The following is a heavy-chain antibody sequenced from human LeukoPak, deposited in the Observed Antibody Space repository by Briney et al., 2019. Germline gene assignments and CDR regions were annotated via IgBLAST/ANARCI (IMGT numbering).Heavy chain of an antibody. Sequence: SQTLSLTCAISGDSVSSNSAAWNWFRQSPSRGLEWLGRTYYYSKWYYDYAAPVKSRATINADKSKNHFSLQLNSVTPEDTAVYYCARRRYSGYEGFFDYWGQGILVTVSS. J-gene: IGHJ4*02. V-gene: IGHV6-1*01. CDR1: GDSVSSNSAA. CDR2: TYYYSKWYY. CDR3: ARRRYSGYEGFFDY. D-gene: IGHD5-12*01.